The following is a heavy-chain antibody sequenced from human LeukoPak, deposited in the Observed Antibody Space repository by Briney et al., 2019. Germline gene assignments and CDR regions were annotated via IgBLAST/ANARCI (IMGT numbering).Heavy chain of an antibody. CDR3: AKASTYYYDSSGYFDY. Sequence: GGSLRLSCAASGFTFSSYGMHWVRQAPGKGLEWVAVISYDGSNKYYADSVKGRFTISRDNSKNTLYLQMNSLRAEDTAVYYCAKASTYYYDSSGYFDYWGQGTLVTVSS. V-gene: IGHV3-30*18. J-gene: IGHJ4*02. D-gene: IGHD3-22*01. CDR2: ISYDGSNK. CDR1: GFTFSSYG.